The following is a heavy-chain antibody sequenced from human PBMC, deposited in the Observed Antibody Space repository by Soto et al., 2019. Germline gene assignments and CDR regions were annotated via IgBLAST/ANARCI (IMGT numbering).Heavy chain of an antibody. V-gene: IGHV3-23*01. CDR1: GFTFSSYA. D-gene: IGHD2-15*01. CDR2: ISGSGGST. J-gene: IGHJ4*02. Sequence: EVQLLEAGGGLVQAGGSPRLYCAASGFTFSSYAMSWVRQAPGKGLERVSAISGSGGSTYYADSVKGRFTSSRDNSKSTLYLQMNSRGAGDTAVYYCAEDPAAPRGCCSGGSGSYPCWGQGSLVTVSS. CDR3: AEDPAAPRGCCSGGSGSYPC.